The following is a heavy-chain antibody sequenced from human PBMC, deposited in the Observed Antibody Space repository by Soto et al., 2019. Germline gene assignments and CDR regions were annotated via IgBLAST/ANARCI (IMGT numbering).Heavy chain of an antibody. Sequence: GGSLRLSCAASGFTFSSYAMSWVRQAPGKGLEWVSAISGSGGSTYSADSVKGRFTISRDNSKNTLYLQMNSLRAEDTAVYYCAKAHRDAGITTFGVVTRGMDVWGQGTTVTVSS. J-gene: IGHJ6*02. CDR3: AKAHRDAGITTFGVVTRGMDV. V-gene: IGHV3-23*01. CDR1: GFTFSSYA. D-gene: IGHD3-3*01. CDR2: ISGSGGST.